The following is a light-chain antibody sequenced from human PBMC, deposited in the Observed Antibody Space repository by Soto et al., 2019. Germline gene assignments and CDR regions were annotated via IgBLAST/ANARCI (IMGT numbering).Light chain of an antibody. Sequence: DIQMTQSPSSLSASVGDRVTITCQASQDISNYLNWYQQKPGKAPKLLIYDASNLETGVPSRFSGSGSGTDFTFTISSLQPEDIGTYYCQQYDNLTLTFGGGTKVEIK. CDR1: QDISNY. J-gene: IGKJ4*01. V-gene: IGKV1-33*01. CDR3: QQYDNLTLT. CDR2: DAS.